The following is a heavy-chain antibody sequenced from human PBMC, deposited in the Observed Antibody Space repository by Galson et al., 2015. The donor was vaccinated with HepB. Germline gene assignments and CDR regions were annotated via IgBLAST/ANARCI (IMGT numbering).Heavy chain of an antibody. CDR1: GGTFSNYA. V-gene: IGHV1-69*13. D-gene: IGHD1-1*01. CDR2: IIPMFGTT. CDR3: AIDHNWSPNYYYYYGMDV. J-gene: IGHJ6*02. Sequence: SVKVSCKASGGTFSNYAISWARQAPGQGLEWMGGIIPMFGTTKYAQKFQGRVTITADESTSTAYMELSSLRSEDTAVYYCAIDHNWSPNYYYYYGMDVWGQGTTVTVSS.